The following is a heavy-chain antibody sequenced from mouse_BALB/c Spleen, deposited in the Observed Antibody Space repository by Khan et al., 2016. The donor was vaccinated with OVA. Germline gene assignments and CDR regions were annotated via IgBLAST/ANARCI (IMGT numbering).Heavy chain of an antibody. V-gene: IGHV1-18*01. CDR1: GYTFTDYN. J-gene: IGHJ2*01. CDR2: ITPNNGGT. Sequence: VQLQQSGPELVKPGASVKISCKASGYTFTDYNMDWVKQSHGKSLEWIGDITPNNGGTIYNQKFKGKATLTVDKSSSTAYMELRSLTSEDTAVYYCTRGGHGSPFDYWCQGTTLTVSS. CDR3: TRGGHGSPFDY. D-gene: IGHD1-1*01.